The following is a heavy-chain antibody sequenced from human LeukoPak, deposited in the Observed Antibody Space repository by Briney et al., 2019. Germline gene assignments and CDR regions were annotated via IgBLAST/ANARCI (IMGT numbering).Heavy chain of an antibody. D-gene: IGHD3-22*01. CDR2: INHSGST. CDR3: ARPSHGVYDSSGYYSHFDY. V-gene: IGHV4-34*01. J-gene: IGHJ4*02. CDR1: GGSFSGYY. Sequence: SETLTLTCAVYGGSFSGYYWSWIRQPTGKGLEWNGEINHSGSTNYNPSLKSRVTISVDSSKNQFSLKLSSVTAADTAVYYCARPSHGVYDSSGYYSHFDYWGQGTLVTVSS.